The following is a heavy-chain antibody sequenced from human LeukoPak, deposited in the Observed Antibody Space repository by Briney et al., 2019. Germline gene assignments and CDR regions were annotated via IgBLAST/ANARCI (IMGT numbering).Heavy chain of an antibody. CDR1: GFTFSSYA. V-gene: IGHV3-30-3*01. J-gene: IGHJ4*02. CDR3: ARDYHYYDSSGYFI. D-gene: IGHD3-22*01. CDR2: ISYDGSNK. Sequence: GRSLRLSCAASGFTFSSYAMHWVRQAPGKGLEWVAVISYDGSNKYYADSVKGRFTIPRDNSKNTLYLQMNSLRAEDTAVYYCARDYHYYDSSGYFIWGQGTLVTVSS.